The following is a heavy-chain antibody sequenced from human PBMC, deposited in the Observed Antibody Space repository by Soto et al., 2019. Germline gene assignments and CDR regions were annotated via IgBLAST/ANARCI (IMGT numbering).Heavy chain of an antibody. D-gene: IGHD5-18*01. V-gene: IGHV4-59*01. CDR2: IYYSGSS. Sequence: SLTCTVSGGSISSYYWSWIRQPPGKGLEWIGYIYYSGSSNYNPSLKSRVTISVDTSKNQFSLKLSSVTAADTAVYYCAREGGYSYGSDYFYYWGQGTLVTVAS. CDR3: AREGGYSYGSDYFYY. CDR1: GGSISSYY. J-gene: IGHJ4*02.